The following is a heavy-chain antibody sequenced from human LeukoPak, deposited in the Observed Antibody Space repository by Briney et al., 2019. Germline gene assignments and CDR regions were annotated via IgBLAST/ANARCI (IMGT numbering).Heavy chain of an antibody. J-gene: IGHJ4*02. CDR1: GDSVSSNSAA. Sequence: SQTLSLTCAISGDSVSSNSAAWNWIRQSPSRGLEWLGRTYYRSKWYNDYAVSVKSRITINPETSKNQFSLQLNSVTPEDTAVYYCARDGQGYYDSSGNFDYWGQGTLVTVSS. CDR3: ARDGQGYYDSSGNFDY. CDR2: TYYRSKWYN. V-gene: IGHV6-1*01. D-gene: IGHD3-22*01.